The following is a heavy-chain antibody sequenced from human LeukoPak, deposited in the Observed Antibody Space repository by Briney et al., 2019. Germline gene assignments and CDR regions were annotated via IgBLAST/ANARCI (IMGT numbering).Heavy chain of an antibody. CDR2: INPKSGGT. J-gene: IGHJ4*02. Sequence: ASVKVSCKASGYTFTGYYMHWVRQAPGQGLEWMGWINPKSGGTNYAQKFQGRVTMTRDTSISTAYMELSGLRSGDTAVYYCARGAGPIGHSYGYGPVDYWGQGTLVTVSS. D-gene: IGHD5-18*01. V-gene: IGHV1-2*02. CDR3: ARGAGPIGHSYGYGPVDY. CDR1: GYTFTGYY.